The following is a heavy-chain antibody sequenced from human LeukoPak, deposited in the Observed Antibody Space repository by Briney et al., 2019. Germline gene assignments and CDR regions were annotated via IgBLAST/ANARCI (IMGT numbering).Heavy chain of an antibody. CDR1: GFTFKNYA. CDR2: ISSSSSYI. CDR3: ASGKGIFGTWYFDL. V-gene: IGHV3-21*01. J-gene: IGHJ2*01. D-gene: IGHD2-15*01. Sequence: GGSLRLSCAGSGFTFKNYAMHWVRQAPGKGLEWVLSISSSSSYIYYADSVKGRFTISRDNAKNSLYLQMNSLRAEDTAVYYCASGKGIFGTWYFDLWGRGTLVTVSS.